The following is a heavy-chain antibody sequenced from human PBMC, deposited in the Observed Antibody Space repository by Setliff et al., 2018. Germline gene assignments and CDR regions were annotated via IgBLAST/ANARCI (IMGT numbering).Heavy chain of an antibody. Sequence: GESLKISCAASGFVFGTYGMHWVRQAPGKGLDWVASVRFDGSYKVYADSVKGRFTISRDNSENTLFLQMTSLRPEDTAVYYCRVWIGDLSRDFWGRGTLVTVSS. CDR1: GFVFGTYG. CDR2: VRFDGSYK. D-gene: IGHD3-10*01. J-gene: IGHJ4*02. V-gene: IGHV3-30*02. CDR3: RVWIGDLSRDF.